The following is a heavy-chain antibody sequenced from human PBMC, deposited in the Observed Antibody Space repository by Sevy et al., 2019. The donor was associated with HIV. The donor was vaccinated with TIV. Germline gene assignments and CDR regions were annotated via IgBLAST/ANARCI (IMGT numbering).Heavy chain of an antibody. CDR2: FGIAGDT. J-gene: IGHJ4*02. D-gene: IGHD1-26*01. CDR1: GFTFSFYD. Sequence: GGSLRLSCAASGFTFSFYDMHWVRRATGKGLEWVSGFGIAGDTYDAGSVKGRFTISSDNAKNSLYLQMNSLRAGDTAVYYCARKSTSYSHFDYWGQGTLVTVSS. CDR3: ARKSTSYSHFDY. V-gene: IGHV3-13*01.